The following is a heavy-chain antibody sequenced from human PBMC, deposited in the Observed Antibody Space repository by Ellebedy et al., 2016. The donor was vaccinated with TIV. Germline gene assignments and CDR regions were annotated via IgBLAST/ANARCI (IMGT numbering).Heavy chain of an antibody. CDR2: IYPGDSNI. Sequence: KVSCKGSGYSFPTYWIGWVRQTPGRGLEWMGAIYPGDSNIKYSPSFQGQVIISADKSISNAYPQWSSLKASETATYYCARQDTVDSDMFMYWGQGSLVTVSS. CDR1: GYSFPTYW. J-gene: IGHJ4*02. CDR3: ARQDTVDSDMFMY. D-gene: IGHD5-18*01. V-gene: IGHV5-51*01.